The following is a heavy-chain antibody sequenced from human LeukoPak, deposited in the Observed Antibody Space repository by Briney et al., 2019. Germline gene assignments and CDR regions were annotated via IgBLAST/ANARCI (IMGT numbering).Heavy chain of an antibody. V-gene: IGHV1-3*01. CDR1: GYTFTTFA. CDR2: INAGNGNT. Sequence: ASVKVSCKASGYTFTTFAIHWVRQAPGQKLEWMGWINAGNGNTEYSQKFQGRVTITRDTSASTAYMELSSLRSEDTAVYYCARVPTVTNWFDPWGQGTLVTVSS. CDR3: ARVPTVTNWFDP. J-gene: IGHJ5*02. D-gene: IGHD4-17*01.